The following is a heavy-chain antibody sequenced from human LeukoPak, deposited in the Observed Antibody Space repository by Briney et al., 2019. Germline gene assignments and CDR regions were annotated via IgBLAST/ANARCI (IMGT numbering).Heavy chain of an antibody. Sequence: GASVKVSCKASGYTFTAYYIHRVRQAPGQGLEWMGWINPNTGGTKYAERFQDRATMTRDTSISTAYMDLSSLRSDDTAVYYCAETSDSSGYSLNYWGQGTLVTVSS. J-gene: IGHJ4*02. CDR1: GYTFTAYY. V-gene: IGHV1-2*02. CDR3: AETSDSSGYSLNY. D-gene: IGHD3-22*01. CDR2: INPNTGGT.